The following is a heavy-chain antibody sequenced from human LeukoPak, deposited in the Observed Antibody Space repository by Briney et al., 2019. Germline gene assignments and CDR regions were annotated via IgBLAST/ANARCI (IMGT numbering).Heavy chain of an antibody. CDR2: IYYSGST. V-gene: IGHV4-39*07. CDR3: ARVLGDYYGSGSYSHFRFDP. CDR1: GGSISSSSYY. J-gene: IGHJ5*02. Sequence: SETLSLTCTVFGGSISSSSYYWGWIRQPPGKGLEWIGSIYYSGSTYYNPSLKSRVTISVDTSKNQFSLKLTSVTAADTAIYYCARVLGDYYGSGSYSHFRFDPWGQGGLVTVSS. D-gene: IGHD3-10*01.